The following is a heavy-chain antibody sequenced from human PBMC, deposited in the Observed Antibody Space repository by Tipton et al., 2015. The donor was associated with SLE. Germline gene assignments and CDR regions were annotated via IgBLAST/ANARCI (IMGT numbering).Heavy chain of an antibody. CDR2: IYYSGST. D-gene: IGHD5-18*01. J-gene: IGHJ2*01. CDR3: ARGGTAMAYWYFDL. CDR1: GGSISRYY. Sequence: TLSLTCTVSGGSISRYYWSWIRQPPGKGLEWIGYIYYSGSTNYNPSLKSRVTISVNTSKNQFPLKLSSVTAADTAVYYCARGGTAMAYWYFDLWGRGTLVTVSS. V-gene: IGHV4-59*08.